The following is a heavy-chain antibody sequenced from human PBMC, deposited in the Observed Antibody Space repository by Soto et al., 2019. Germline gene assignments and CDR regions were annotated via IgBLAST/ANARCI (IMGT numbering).Heavy chain of an antibody. Sequence: GASVKVSCKASGYTFTSYGISWVRQAPGQGLEWMGWISAYNGNTNYAQKLQGRVTMTTDTSTSTAYMELRSLRSDDTAVYYCARDRGVAVARGPSMDYWGKGPLVTVS. CDR1: GYTFTSYG. CDR2: ISAYNGNT. V-gene: IGHV1-18*01. J-gene: IGHJ4*02. CDR3: ARDRGVAVARGPSMDY. D-gene: IGHD6-19*01.